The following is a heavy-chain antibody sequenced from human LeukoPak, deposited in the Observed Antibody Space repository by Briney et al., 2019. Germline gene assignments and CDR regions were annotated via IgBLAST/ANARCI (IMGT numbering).Heavy chain of an antibody. Sequence: VASVKVSCKASGYTFTSYDINWVRQATGQGLEWMGWMNPNSGNTGYAQKFQGRVTMTRNTSISTAYMELSRLRSDDTAVYYCARDHSYGYQLSGMDVWGQGTTVTVSS. CDR2: MNPNSGNT. J-gene: IGHJ6*02. V-gene: IGHV1-8*01. D-gene: IGHD5-18*01. CDR3: ARDHSYGYQLSGMDV. CDR1: GYTFTSYD.